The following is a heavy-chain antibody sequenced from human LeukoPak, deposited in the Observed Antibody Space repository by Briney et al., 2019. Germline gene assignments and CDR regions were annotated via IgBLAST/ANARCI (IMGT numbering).Heavy chain of an antibody. Sequence: GESLKISCKGSGYSFNRYWIGWVRQMPGKGLEWMGIIYPGDSDTRYSPSFQGQVTISADKSISTAYLQWRSLKASDTAMYYCVRSQHDYGSDAYAYWGQGTLVTVSS. D-gene: IGHD4-17*01. V-gene: IGHV5-51*01. CDR1: GYSFNRYW. J-gene: IGHJ4*02. CDR3: VRSQHDYGSDAYAY. CDR2: IYPGDSDT.